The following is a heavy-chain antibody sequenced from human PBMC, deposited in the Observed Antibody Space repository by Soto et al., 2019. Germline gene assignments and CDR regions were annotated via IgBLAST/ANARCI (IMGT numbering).Heavy chain of an antibody. J-gene: IGHJ6*02. V-gene: IGHV4-34*01. CDR3: AASCVGCGGFNYYGMDV. CDR1: GGSISGSY. CDR2: INHSGST. D-gene: IGHD2-21*01. Sequence: SETLSLTCTVSGGSISGSYWSWIRQPPGKGLEWIGEINHSGSTNYNPSLKSRVTISVDTSKNQFSLKLSSVTAADTAVYYCAASCVGCGGFNYYGMDVWGQGTTVTVSS.